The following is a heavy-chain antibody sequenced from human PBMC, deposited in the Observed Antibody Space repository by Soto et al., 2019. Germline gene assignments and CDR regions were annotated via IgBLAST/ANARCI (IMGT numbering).Heavy chain of an antibody. J-gene: IGHJ5*02. CDR3: VRALGSRFLEWPRFDP. Sequence: QSLTCTVSGASISSGDYYWSRIRQPPGEGLEWIGFIYNSGTTYYNPSLSSRVSISVDTSKNQFSLNLNFVTAADTAVYYCVRALGSRFLEWPRFDPWGQGSLVTVSS. CDR2: IYNSGTT. CDR1: GASISSGDYY. V-gene: IGHV4-30-4*01. D-gene: IGHD3-3*01.